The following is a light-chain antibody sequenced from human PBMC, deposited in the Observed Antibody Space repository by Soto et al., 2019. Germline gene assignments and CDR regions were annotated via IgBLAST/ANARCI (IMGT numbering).Light chain of an antibody. J-gene: IGKJ2*01. V-gene: IGKV3-20*01. CDR3: QQYSSPPMYT. CDR1: QSVSSAS. Sequence: EIVLTQSPGTLSLSPGESATLSCRASQSVSSASLVWYQQRPGQAPRLLIYAASSRATGIPDRFTGSGSGTDFTLTVSSLEPEDFAVYYCQQYSSPPMYTFGQGTKLEIK. CDR2: AAS.